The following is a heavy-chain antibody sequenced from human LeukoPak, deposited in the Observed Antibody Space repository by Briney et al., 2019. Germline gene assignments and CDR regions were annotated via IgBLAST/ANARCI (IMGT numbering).Heavy chain of an antibody. D-gene: IGHD4-17*01. CDR2: IIPIFGTA. CDR3: ARSDYGDYNFDY. V-gene: IGHV1-69*05. Sequence: SVKVSCKASGGTFSSYAISWVRQAPGQGLEWMGGIIPIFGTANYAQKFQGRVTITTDESTSTAYMELSSLRPEDTAVYYCARSDYGDYNFDYWGQGTLVTVSS. CDR1: GGTFSSYA. J-gene: IGHJ4*02.